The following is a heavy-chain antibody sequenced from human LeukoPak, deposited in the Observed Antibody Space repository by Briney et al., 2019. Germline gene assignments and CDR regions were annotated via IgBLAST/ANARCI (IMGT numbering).Heavy chain of an antibody. J-gene: IGHJ4*02. CDR3: ARGHYDYIWGSYRPFDY. D-gene: IGHD3-16*02. CDR1: GGSFSGYY. V-gene: IGHV4-34*01. CDR2: INHSGST. Sequence: PSETLSLTCAVYGGSFSGYYWSWIRQPPGKGLERIGEINHSGSTNYNPSLKSRVTISVDTSKNQFSLKLSSVTAADTAVYYCARGHYDYIWGSYRPFDYRGQGTLVTVSS.